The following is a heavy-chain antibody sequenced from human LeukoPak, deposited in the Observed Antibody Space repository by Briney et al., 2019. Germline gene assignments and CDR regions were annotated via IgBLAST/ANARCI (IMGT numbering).Heavy chain of an antibody. CDR3: ATDVGTVFFDN. V-gene: IGHV3-23*01. CDR2: IDTSGGGT. D-gene: IGHD3/OR15-3a*01. J-gene: IGHJ4*02. Sequence: PGGSLRLSCAASGFTFSSYAMAWVRQTPGKGLEWVSTIDTSGGGTHYADSVKGRFTISRDNSKNTMYLQMNSLRVEDTAIYYCATDVGTVFFDNWGQGTVVTVSS. CDR1: GFTFSSYA.